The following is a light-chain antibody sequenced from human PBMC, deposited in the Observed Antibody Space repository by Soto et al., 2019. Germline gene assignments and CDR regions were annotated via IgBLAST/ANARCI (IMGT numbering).Light chain of an antibody. CDR2: AAS. V-gene: IGKV1-12*01. Sequence: DIQMTQSPSSVSASVGDRVTITCRASQGTSSWLAWYQQKPGKAPKLLIYAASSLQSGVPSRFSGSGSGTDFTLTISSLQPXXXXTXXXXXXXSFPRTFGQGTKVEIK. CDR1: QGTSSW. J-gene: IGKJ1*01. CDR3: XXXXSFPRT.